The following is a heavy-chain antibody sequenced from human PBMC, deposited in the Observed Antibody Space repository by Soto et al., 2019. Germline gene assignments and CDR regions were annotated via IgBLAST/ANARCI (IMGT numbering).Heavy chain of an antibody. J-gene: IGHJ4*02. CDR1: GLSVSTNF. CDR2: IYSGGKT. V-gene: IGHV3-66*02. Sequence: QLVESGGGLIQPGESLKLSCAASGLSVSTNFMSWVRQAPGKGLERLAVIYSGGKTFYADSVKGRFTISKDNSKNTLSLQMNSLRDEDTAVFYCVRSRSGAVPDSFAYWGQGTLVTVAS. CDR3: VRSRSGAVPDSFAY. D-gene: IGHD3-10*01.